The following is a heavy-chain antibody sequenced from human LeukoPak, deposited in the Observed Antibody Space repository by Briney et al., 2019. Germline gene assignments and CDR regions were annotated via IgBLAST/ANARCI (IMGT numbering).Heavy chain of an antibody. V-gene: IGHV4-34*01. D-gene: IGHD1-26*01. J-gene: IGHJ4*02. CDR2: INHSGST. CDR3: ARMYSGTSYYFDY. Sequence: SETLSLTCAVYGGSFSGYYWSWIRQPPGKGLEWIGEINHSGSTNYNPSPKSRVTMSVDTSKNQFSLKLNSVTAADTAVYYCARMYSGTSYYFDYWGQGTLVTVSS. CDR1: GGSFSGYY.